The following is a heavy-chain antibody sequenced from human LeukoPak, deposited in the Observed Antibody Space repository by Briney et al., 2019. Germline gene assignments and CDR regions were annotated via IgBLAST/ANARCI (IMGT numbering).Heavy chain of an antibody. Sequence: SETLSLTCTVSGGSINSYYWGWVRQAAGKGLEWIGRIYTTGTTYYSPSLKSRLTISVDTSKNQFSLNLRSVNAADTALYYCGRQGYTAAYYFLDYWSQGTLVTVSS. D-gene: IGHD1-26*01. V-gene: IGHV4-4*07. CDR3: GRQGYTAAYYFLDY. CDR2: IYTTGTT. J-gene: IGHJ4*02. CDR1: GGSINSYY.